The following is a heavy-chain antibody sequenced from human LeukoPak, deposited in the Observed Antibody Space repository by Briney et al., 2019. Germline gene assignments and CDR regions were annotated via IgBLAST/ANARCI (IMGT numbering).Heavy chain of an antibody. D-gene: IGHD2-15*01. Sequence: GGSLRLSCAASGFTVSSNYMSWVRQAPGKGLEWVSVIYSGGSTYYADSVKGRFTISRDNSKNTLYLQMNSLRAEDTAVYYCARERCSGGSCYEGYFDIWGQGTMVTVSS. CDR1: GFTVSSNY. CDR2: IYSGGST. V-gene: IGHV3-53*01. J-gene: IGHJ3*02. CDR3: ARERCSGGSCYEGYFDI.